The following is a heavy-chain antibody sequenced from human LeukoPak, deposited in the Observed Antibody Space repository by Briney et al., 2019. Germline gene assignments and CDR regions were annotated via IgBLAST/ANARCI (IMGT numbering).Heavy chain of an antibody. CDR1: AYTLTELS. V-gene: IGHV1-24*01. CDR2: FDPEDGET. Sequence: GASVKVSCKVSAYTLTELSMHWVRQAPGKGLEWMGGFDPEDGETIYAQKFQGRVTMTEDTSTDTAYMELSSLRSEDTAVYYCATVPSRVRPLAPEWLVDVWGKGTTVTVSS. J-gene: IGHJ6*04. CDR3: ATVPSRVRPLAPEWLVDV. D-gene: IGHD6-19*01.